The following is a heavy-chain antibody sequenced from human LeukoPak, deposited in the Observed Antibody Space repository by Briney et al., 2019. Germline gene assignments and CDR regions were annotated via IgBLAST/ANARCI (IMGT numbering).Heavy chain of an antibody. V-gene: IGHV1-69*13. CDR1: GGTFSSYA. D-gene: IGHD5-18*01. CDR3: ARDLGSVGHTYGY. J-gene: IGHJ4*02. Sequence: ASVKVSCKASGGTFSSYAISWVRQAPGQGLEWMGGIIPIFGTANYAQKFQGRVTITADESTSTAYMELSSLRSEDTAVYYCARDLGSVGHTYGYWGQGTLVTVSS. CDR2: IIPIFGTA.